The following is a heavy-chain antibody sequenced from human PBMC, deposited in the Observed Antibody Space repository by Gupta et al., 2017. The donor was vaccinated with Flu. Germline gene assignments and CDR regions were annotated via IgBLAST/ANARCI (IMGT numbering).Heavy chain of an antibody. CDR3: AKGEYCSGGSCYSWVPGYYYYGMDV. CDR1: GGSFSGYY. V-gene: IGHV4-34*01. D-gene: IGHD2-15*01. J-gene: IGHJ6*02. CDR2: INHSGST. Sequence: QVQLQQWGAGLLKPSETLSLTCAVYGGSFSGYYWSWIRQPPGKGLEGIGEINHSGSTNYNPSLKSRVTISVDTSKNQFSLKLSSVTAADTAVYYCAKGEYCSGGSCYSWVPGYYYYGMDVWGQGTTVTVSS.